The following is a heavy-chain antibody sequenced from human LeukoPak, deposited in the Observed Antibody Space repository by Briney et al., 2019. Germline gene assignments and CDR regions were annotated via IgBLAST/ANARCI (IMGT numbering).Heavy chain of an antibody. D-gene: IGHD5-24*01. CDR2: IYYSGSNSGST. CDR3: AGVAHAAHCATCHFDY. CDR1: GDSISSGSYY. V-gene: IGHV4-39*07. Sequence: PSETLSLTCTVSGDSISSGSYYWGWIRQPPGKGLEWIGSIYYSGSNSGSTYYNPSLKSRVTISVDTSKNQFSLRLTSVTAADTAVYYCAGVAHAAHCATCHFDYWGQGTLVTVSS. J-gene: IGHJ4*02.